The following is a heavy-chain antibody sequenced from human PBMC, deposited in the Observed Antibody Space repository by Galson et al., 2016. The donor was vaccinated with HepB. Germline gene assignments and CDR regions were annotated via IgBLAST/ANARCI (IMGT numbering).Heavy chain of an antibody. CDR3: AGGHSYGPPIGLTHFDY. V-gene: IGHV6-1*01. CDR1: GDSVSSNSAA. Sequence: CAISGDSVSSNSAAWNWIRQSPSRGLEWLGRTYYRSKWYTDYAVSVKSRITINPDTSKNQFSLQLNSVTPEDTAVYYCAGGHSYGPPIGLTHFDYWGQGTLVTVSS. J-gene: IGHJ4*02. D-gene: IGHD5-18*01. CDR2: TYYRSKWYT.